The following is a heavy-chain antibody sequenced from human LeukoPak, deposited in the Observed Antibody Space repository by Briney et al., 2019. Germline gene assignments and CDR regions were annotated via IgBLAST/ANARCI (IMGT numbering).Heavy chain of an antibody. Sequence: GGSLRLSCAASGFTFSSYAMHWVRQAPGKGLEYVSAISSNGGSTYYANSVKGRFTISRDNSKNTLYLQMGSLRAEDMAVYYCARGYCGSTSCYWFDYWGQGTLVTVSS. D-gene: IGHD2-2*01. V-gene: IGHV3-64*01. CDR2: ISSNGGST. CDR3: ARGYCGSTSCYWFDY. CDR1: GFTFSSYA. J-gene: IGHJ4*02.